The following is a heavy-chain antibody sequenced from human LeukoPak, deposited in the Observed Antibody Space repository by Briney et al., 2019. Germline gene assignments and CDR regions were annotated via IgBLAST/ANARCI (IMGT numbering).Heavy chain of an antibody. D-gene: IGHD3-22*01. J-gene: IGHJ6*02. V-gene: IGHV4-4*07. CDR3: ARDTYYYDSSGYYWGDYYYYGMDV. CDR1: GGSISSYY. Sequence: KSSETLSLTCTVSGGSISSYYWSWIRQPAGKGLEWIGRIYTSGSTNYNPSLKSRVTMSVDTSKNQFSLKLSSVTAADTAVYYCARDTYYYDSSGYYWGDYYYYGMDVWGQGTTVTVSS. CDR2: IYTSGST.